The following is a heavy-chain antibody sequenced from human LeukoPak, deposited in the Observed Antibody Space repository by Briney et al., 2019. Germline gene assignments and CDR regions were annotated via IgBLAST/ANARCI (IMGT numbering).Heavy chain of an antibody. CDR2: INHSGST. Sequence: PSETLSLTCAVYGGSFSGYYWSWIRQPPGKGLEWIGEINHSGSTNYNPSLKSLVTISVDTSKNQFSLKLSSVTAADTAVYYCARGSGAAAGPYYYYYYYMDVWGKGTTVTVSS. CDR1: GGSFSGYY. D-gene: IGHD6-13*01. J-gene: IGHJ6*03. V-gene: IGHV4-34*01. CDR3: ARGSGAAAGPYYYYYYYMDV.